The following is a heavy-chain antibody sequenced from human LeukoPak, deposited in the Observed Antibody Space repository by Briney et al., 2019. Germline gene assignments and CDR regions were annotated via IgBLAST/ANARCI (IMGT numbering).Heavy chain of an antibody. D-gene: IGHD2-21*02. J-gene: IGHJ4*02. V-gene: IGHV3-30*02. CDR3: AKDPGGDSPYYFDY. Sequence: PGGSLRLSCAASGFTFSSYGMHWVRQAPGKGLEWVAFIRYDGSNKYYADSVKGRFTISRDNSKNTLYLQMNSLRAEDTAVYYCAKDPGGDSPYYFDYWGQGTLVTVSS. CDR1: GFTFSSYG. CDR2: IRYDGSNK.